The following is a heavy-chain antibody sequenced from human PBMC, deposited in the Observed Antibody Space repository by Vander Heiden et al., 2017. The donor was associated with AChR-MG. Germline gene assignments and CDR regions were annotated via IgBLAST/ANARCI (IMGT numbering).Heavy chain of an antibody. CDR3: AREAYLVGAAHFEY. J-gene: IGHJ4*02. V-gene: IGHV1-3*01. CDR1: GYTFTDYT. CDR2: INAGRGKT. D-gene: IGHD1-26*01. Sequence: QVQLVQSGAEVKKPGASVKVSCKASGYTFTDYTMQWVRQAPGQRLEWMGWINAGRGKTKYSQKFQGRVTITRDTSASTAYMELSSLRSEDTAVYYCAREAYLVGAAHFEYWGQGTLVTVSS.